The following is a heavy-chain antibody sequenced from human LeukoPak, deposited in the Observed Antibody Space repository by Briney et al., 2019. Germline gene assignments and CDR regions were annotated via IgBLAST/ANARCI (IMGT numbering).Heavy chain of an antibody. Sequence: PGGSLRLSCAASGFTFSTYALHWVRQAPGKGLEWVAVISYDGNNIYYVDSVKGRFTISRDNSKNTLYLQMTNLSAQDTAVYFCTSISGASWGDYWGQGTLVTVSS. J-gene: IGHJ4*02. CDR3: TSISGASWGDY. CDR1: GFTFSTYA. D-gene: IGHD3-16*01. CDR2: ISYDGNNI. V-gene: IGHV3-30-3*01.